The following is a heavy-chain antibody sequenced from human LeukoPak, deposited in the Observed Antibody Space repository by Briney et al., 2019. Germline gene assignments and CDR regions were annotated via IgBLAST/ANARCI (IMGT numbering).Heavy chain of an antibody. J-gene: IGHJ4*02. Sequence: SETLSLTCAVYGGSFSGYYWSWIRQPPGKGLEWIGEINHSGSTNYNPSLKSRVTISVDTSKNQFSLKLSSLTAADTAVYYCARHAGSVAADIIFDYWGQGTLVTVSS. CDR2: INHSGST. CDR3: ARHAGSVAADIIFDY. D-gene: IGHD6-13*01. CDR1: GGSFSGYY. V-gene: IGHV4-34*01.